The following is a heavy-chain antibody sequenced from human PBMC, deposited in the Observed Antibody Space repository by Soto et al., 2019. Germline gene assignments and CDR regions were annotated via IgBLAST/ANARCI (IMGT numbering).Heavy chain of an antibody. CDR2: IYYDGSNK. J-gene: IGHJ4*02. Sequence: GGSLRISCAASGFTFSSYGIHWVRQAPGKGLEWVAVIYYDGSNKYYADSVKGRFTISIDNSKNTLYLQMNSLRAEDTAVYYCAKDRGDGYFDYWGQGTLVTVSS. CDR3: AKDRGDGYFDY. CDR1: GFTFSSYG. V-gene: IGHV3-30*02.